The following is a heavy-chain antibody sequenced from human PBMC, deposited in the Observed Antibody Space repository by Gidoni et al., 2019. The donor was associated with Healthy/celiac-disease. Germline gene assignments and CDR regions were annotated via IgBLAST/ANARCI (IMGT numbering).Heavy chain of an antibody. Sequence: QLHLQESGPGLVMPSVTLSLTCTFSGGFISSCSYFWGWIRQPPGKRLEWIGSINYSGSTYYNPSLKSRVTISVDTSKNQFSLKLSSVTPADTAIYYCARHGGHYYGSGTFDFWGQGTLVTVSS. D-gene: IGHD3-10*01. J-gene: IGHJ4*02. CDR1: GGFISSCSYF. V-gene: IGHV4-39*01. CDR3: ARHGGHYYGSGTFDF. CDR2: INYSGST.